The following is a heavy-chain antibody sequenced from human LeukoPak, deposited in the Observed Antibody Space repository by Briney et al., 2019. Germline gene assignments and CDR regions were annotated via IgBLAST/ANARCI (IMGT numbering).Heavy chain of an antibody. D-gene: IGHD2-15*01. V-gene: IGHV3-66*01. Sequence: GGSLRLSCAASGFTFSSYAMSWVRQAPGKGLEWVSVIYSGGSTYYADSVKGRFTISRDNSKNALYLQMNSLRAEDTAVYYCARDSCSGGSCYYYYYYGMDVWGQGTTVTVSS. CDR1: GFTFSSYA. CDR2: IYSGGST. J-gene: IGHJ6*02. CDR3: ARDSCSGGSCYYYYYYGMDV.